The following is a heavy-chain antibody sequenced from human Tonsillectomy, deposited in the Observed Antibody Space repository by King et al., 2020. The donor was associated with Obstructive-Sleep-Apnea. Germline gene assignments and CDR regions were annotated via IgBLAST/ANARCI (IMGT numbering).Heavy chain of an antibody. J-gene: IGHJ4*02. CDR1: GFTFSSYS. D-gene: IGHD3-16*02. Sequence: EVQLVESGGGLVKPGGSLRLSCAASGFTFSSYSMNWVRQAPGKGLEWVSSISSSSSYIYYADSVKGRFTISRDNAKNSLYLQMNSLRAEDTAVYYCGRGSYPVIYYFDYWGQGTLVTVSS. CDR3: GRGSYPVIYYFDY. V-gene: IGHV3-21*01. CDR2: ISSSSSYI.